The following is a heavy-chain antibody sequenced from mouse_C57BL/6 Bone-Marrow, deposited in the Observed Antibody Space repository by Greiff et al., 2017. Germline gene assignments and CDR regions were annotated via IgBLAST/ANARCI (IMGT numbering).Heavy chain of an antibody. CDR1: DSEVFPIAY. D-gene: IGHD2-3*01. Sequence: QVQLQQSGSELRSPGSSVKLSCKDFDSEVFPIAYMSWVRQKPGHGFEWIGGILPSIGRTIYGEKFEDKATLDADTLSNTAYLELNSLTSEDSAIYDCARDEGYDIYYAMDYWGQGTSVTVSS. CDR2: ILPSIGRT. V-gene: IGHV15-2*01. J-gene: IGHJ4*01. CDR3: ARDEGYDIYYAMDY.